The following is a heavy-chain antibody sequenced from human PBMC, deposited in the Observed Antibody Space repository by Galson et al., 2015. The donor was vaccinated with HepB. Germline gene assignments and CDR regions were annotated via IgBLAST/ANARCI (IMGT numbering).Heavy chain of an antibody. J-gene: IGHJ4*02. Sequence: SLRLSCAASGFTFRKYAMSWVRQAPGKGLEWVSAISGSGDSTYYADSVKGRFTISRDNSKNTLYLQMNSLRAEDTAGYYCAKDTAVAGLYYFDYWGQGTLVTVSS. CDR3: AKDTAVAGLYYFDY. V-gene: IGHV3-23*01. CDR2: ISGSGDST. D-gene: IGHD6-19*01. CDR1: GFTFRKYA.